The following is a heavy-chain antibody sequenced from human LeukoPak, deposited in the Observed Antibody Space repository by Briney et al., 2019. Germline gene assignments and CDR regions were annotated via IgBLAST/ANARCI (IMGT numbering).Heavy chain of an antibody. CDR1: GFTFSSYG. V-gene: IGHV3-33*01. Sequence: GGSLRLSCAASGFTFSSYGMHWVRQAPGKGPEWVAGLWFDGSNKYYADSVKGRFSISRDSSKNTLYLQLNSLRAEDTAVYYCARGTPRVGATPPFDYWGQGTLVTVSS. J-gene: IGHJ4*02. D-gene: IGHD1-26*01. CDR2: LWFDGSNK. CDR3: ARGTPRVGATPPFDY.